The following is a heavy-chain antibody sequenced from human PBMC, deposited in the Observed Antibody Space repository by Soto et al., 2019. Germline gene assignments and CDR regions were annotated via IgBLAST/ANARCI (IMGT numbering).Heavy chain of an antibody. CDR2: ISAYNGNT. D-gene: IGHD1-26*01. CDR1: GYTFTSYG. Sequence: ASVKVCCKTSGYTFTSYGMRWVRQAPGQGLEWMGWISAYNGNTNYAQMLQGRVTMTTDTSTSTAYMELRSLRSDDTAVYYCARGVGASYYFDYWGQGTLVTVSS. CDR3: ARGVGASYYFDY. J-gene: IGHJ4*02. V-gene: IGHV1-18*01.